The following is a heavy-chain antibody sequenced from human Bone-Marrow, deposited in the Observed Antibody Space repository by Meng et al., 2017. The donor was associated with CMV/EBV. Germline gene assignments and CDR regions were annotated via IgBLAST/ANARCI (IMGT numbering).Heavy chain of an antibody. CDR3: ARRPRGSGYYYSYYYGMDV. Sequence: ASVKVSCKSSGYTFTGYYMHWVRQAPGQGLEWMGWINPNSGGTNYAQKFQGRVTMTRDTSISTAYMELSRLRSDDTAVYYCARRPRGSGYYYSYYYGMDVWGQATTVTVSS. CDR2: INPNSGGT. V-gene: IGHV1-2*02. J-gene: IGHJ6*02. D-gene: IGHD3-22*01. CDR1: GYTFTGYY.